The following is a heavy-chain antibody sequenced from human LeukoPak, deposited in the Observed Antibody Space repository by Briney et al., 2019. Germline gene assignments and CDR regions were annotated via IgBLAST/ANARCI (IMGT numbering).Heavy chain of an antibody. CDR1: GGSFSGYY. CDR2: INHSGST. J-gene: IGHJ4*02. Sequence: MPSETLPLTCAVYGGSFSGYYWSWIRQPPGKGLEWIGEINHSGSTNYNPSLKSRVTRSVDTSKNQFSLKLSSVTAADTAVYYCARQEDYYSDYWGQGTLVTVSS. V-gene: IGHV4-34*01. CDR3: ARQEDYYSDY. D-gene: IGHD2-15*01.